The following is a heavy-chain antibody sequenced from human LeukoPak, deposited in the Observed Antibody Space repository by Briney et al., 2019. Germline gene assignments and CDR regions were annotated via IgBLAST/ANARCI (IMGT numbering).Heavy chain of an antibody. Sequence: PGGSLRLSCAASGFTFSSYGMHWVRQAPGKGLEWVAFIRYDGSNKYYADSVKGRFTISRDNSKNTLYLQMNSLRAEDTAVYYCARLREIPVFGVVTKSTSYFDCWGQGTLVTVSS. CDR1: GFTFSSYG. J-gene: IGHJ4*02. CDR3: ARLREIPVFGVVTKSTSYFDC. CDR2: IRYDGSNK. V-gene: IGHV3-30*02. D-gene: IGHD3-3*01.